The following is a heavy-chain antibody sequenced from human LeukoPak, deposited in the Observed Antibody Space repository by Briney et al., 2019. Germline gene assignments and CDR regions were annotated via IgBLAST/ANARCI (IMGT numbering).Heavy chain of an antibody. CDR2: ISSSRSFI. CDR1: GFIFSTYS. D-gene: IGHD3-22*01. J-gene: IGHJ4*02. V-gene: IGHV3-21*01. Sequence: GGSLRLSCAASGFIFSTYSKNWVRQAPGRGLEWVSSISSSRSFIYYADSVQGRFTISRDNAKNSLYLQMNSLRAEDTAVYYCARVTGGFYSHFDYWGQGTLVTVSS. CDR3: ARVTGGFYSHFDY.